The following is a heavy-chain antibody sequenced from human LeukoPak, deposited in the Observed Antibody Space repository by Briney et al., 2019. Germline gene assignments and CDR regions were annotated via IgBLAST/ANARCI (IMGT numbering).Heavy chain of an antibody. Sequence: PGGSLRLSCAASGFTFNSYEMNWVRQAPGKGLEWVSSISSSGTTIYYADFVKGRFTISRDNAKNSLYLQMNSLRAEDTAVYYCATKEYSGSYWPGDAFDIWGQGTMVTVSS. D-gene: IGHD1-26*01. CDR2: ISSSGTTI. V-gene: IGHV3-48*03. J-gene: IGHJ3*02. CDR3: ATKEYSGSYWPGDAFDI. CDR1: GFTFNSYE.